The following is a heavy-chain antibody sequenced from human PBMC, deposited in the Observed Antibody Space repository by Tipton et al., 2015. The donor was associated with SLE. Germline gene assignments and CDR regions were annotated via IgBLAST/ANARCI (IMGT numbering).Heavy chain of an antibody. CDR1: GFTFRSSS. CDR2: IYSAGTTT. J-gene: IGHJ4*02. Sequence: SLRFSCVAYGFTFRSSSMAWVRRAPGRGLEWVSFIYSAGTTTYYADSVKGRFTISRDNSKDTLYLQMNSLRAADTAVYYCARDSDHSSGWFPSLFDWGQGTLVTVSS. D-gene: IGHD6-19*01. CDR3: ARDSDHSSGWFPSLFD. V-gene: IGHV3-23*03.